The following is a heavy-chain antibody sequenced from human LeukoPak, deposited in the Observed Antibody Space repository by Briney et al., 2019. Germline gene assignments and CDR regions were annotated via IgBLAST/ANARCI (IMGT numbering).Heavy chain of an antibody. CDR3: ARDSKGYGDYMNYYYYMDV. CDR1: GGTFSSYA. D-gene: IGHD4-17*01. CDR2: IIPIFGTA. Sequence: SVKVSCKASGGTFSSYAISWVRQAPGQGLEWMGGIIPIFGTANYAQKFQGRVTITADKSTSTAYTELSSLRSEDTAVYYCARDSKGYGDYMNYYYYMDVWGKGTTVTVSS. J-gene: IGHJ6*03. V-gene: IGHV1-69*06.